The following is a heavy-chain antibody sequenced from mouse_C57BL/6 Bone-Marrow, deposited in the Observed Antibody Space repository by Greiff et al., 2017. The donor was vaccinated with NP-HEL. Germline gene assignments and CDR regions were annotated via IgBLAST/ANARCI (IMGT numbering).Heavy chain of an antibody. CDR2: IDPESGDT. Sequence: EVQLQQSGAELVRPGASVKLSCTASGFNIKDDYMHWVKQRPEQGLEWIGWIDPESGDTEYASKFQGKATITADTSSNTAYLQLSSLTSEDTAVYYCTTLLLGYAMDYWGQGTSVTVSA. D-gene: IGHD1-1*01. CDR1: GFNIKDDY. J-gene: IGHJ4*01. CDR3: TTLLLGYAMDY. V-gene: IGHV14-4*01.